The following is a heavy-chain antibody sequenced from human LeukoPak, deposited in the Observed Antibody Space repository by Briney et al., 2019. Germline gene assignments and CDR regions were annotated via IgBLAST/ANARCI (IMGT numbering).Heavy chain of an antibody. Sequence: ASVKVSFTASGYTFTTHDINWVRQATGQGLEWLGWMSPNSGDTGYAQKFQGRVTMTSDSSISTAYMELGSLRSEDTAIYYCVRTPPNWGFDYWGQGTLVTVSS. D-gene: IGHD7-27*01. CDR2: MSPNSGDT. CDR3: VRTPPNWGFDY. CDR1: GYTFTTHD. V-gene: IGHV1-8*01. J-gene: IGHJ4*02.